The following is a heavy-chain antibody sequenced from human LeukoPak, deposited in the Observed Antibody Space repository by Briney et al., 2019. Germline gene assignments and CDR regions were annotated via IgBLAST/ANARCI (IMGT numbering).Heavy chain of an antibody. CDR2: ISSWGSNI. CDR1: GFTFSSYE. D-gene: IGHD3-9*01. Sequence: GGSLRLSCVVSGFTFSSYEMNWVRQAPGKGLEWVSYISSWGSNIDYLDSVKGRFTISRDNAKNSLYLQMNSLRAEDTAVYYCARVLLTGTETDYWGQGTLVTVSS. J-gene: IGHJ4*02. CDR3: ARVLLTGTETDY. V-gene: IGHV3-48*03.